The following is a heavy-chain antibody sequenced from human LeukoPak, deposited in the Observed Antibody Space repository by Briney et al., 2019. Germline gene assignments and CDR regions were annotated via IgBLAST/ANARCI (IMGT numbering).Heavy chain of an antibody. CDR2: IKIKTDGGTT. CDR3: TAYYGSGSYYSSIEDAFDI. V-gene: IGHV3-15*01. Sequence: GGSLRLSCAASVFTFSNAWMSWVRPAPGKGREWVGRIKIKTDGGTTDYAAPVKGRFTISRDDSKNTLYLQMKSLKTEDTAVYYCTAYYGSGSYYSSIEDAFDIWGQGTMVTVSS. D-gene: IGHD3-10*01. CDR1: VFTFSNAW. J-gene: IGHJ3*02.